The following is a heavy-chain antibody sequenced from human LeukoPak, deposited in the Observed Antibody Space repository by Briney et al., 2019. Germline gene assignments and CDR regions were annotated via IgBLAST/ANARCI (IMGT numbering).Heavy chain of an antibody. V-gene: IGHV1-46*01. J-gene: IGHJ2*01. CDR2: INPSGGST. CDR3: ARDSYCSSTSCYYSPRNWYFDL. Sequence: GASVKVSCKASGYTFTSYYTHWVRQAPGQGLEWMGIINPSGGSTSYAQKFQGRVTMTRDTSTSTVYMELSSLRSEDTAVYYCARDSYCSSTSCYYSPRNWYFDLWGRGTLVTVSS. CDR1: GYTFTSYY. D-gene: IGHD2-2*01.